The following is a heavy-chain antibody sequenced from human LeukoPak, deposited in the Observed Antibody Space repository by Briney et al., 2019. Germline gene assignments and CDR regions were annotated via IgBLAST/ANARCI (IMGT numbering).Heavy chain of an antibody. V-gene: IGHV3-7*03. Sequence: GGSLRLSCAASGFTFSNAWMSWVRQAPGKGLEWVANIKQDGSEKYYVDSVKGRFTISRDNAKNTLYLQMNSLRAEDTAVYYCARDSGWYWSYWGQGTLVTVSS. D-gene: IGHD6-19*01. CDR3: ARDSGWYWSY. CDR1: GFTFSNAW. J-gene: IGHJ4*02. CDR2: IKQDGSEK.